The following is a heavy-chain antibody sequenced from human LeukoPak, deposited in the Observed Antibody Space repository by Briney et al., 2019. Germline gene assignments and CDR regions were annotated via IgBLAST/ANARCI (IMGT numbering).Heavy chain of an antibody. CDR2: ISSSGSTI. V-gene: IGHV3-48*03. CDR3: ARSTPKLPGYYFDY. D-gene: IGHD5-24*01. Sequence: GGSLILSCAASGFTFSSYEMNWVRQAPGKGLEWVSYISSSGSTIYYADSVKGRFTISRDNAKNSLYLQMNSLRAEDTAVYYCARSTPKLPGYYFDYWGQGTLVTVSS. J-gene: IGHJ4*02. CDR1: GFTFSSYE.